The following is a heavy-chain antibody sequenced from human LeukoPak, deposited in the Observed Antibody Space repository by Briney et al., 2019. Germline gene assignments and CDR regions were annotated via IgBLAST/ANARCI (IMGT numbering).Heavy chain of an antibody. D-gene: IGHD1-26*01. CDR2: INSDGGTT. CDR1: GFAFSSYW. J-gene: IGHJ4*02. V-gene: IGHV3-74*01. Sequence: GGSLRLSCTASGFAFSSYWMHWVRLTPGMGLVWVSRINSDGGTTNYADSVKGRFTISRDNAKNTLYLQISSLRAEDTAVYFCARSIVGATTWFDYWGQGTLVAVSS. CDR3: ARSIVGATTWFDY.